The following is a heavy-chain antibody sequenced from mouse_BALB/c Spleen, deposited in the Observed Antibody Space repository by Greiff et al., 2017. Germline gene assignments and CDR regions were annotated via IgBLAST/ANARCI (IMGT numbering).Heavy chain of an antibody. Sequence: VQLQQSGPSLVKPSQTLSLTCSVTGDSITSGYWNWIRKFPGNKLEYMGYISYSGSTYYNPSLKSRISITRDTSKNQYYLQLNSVTTEDTATYYCASRRASYGSSYDWYFDVWGAGTTVTVSS. V-gene: IGHV3-8*02. CDR2: ISYSGST. CDR1: GDSITSGY. CDR3: ASRRASYGSSYDWYFDV. J-gene: IGHJ1*01. D-gene: IGHD1-1*01.